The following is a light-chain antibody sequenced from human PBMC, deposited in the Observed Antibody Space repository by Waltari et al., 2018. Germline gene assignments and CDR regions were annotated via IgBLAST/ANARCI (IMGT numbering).Light chain of an antibody. J-gene: IGKJ2*02. CDR1: QSVLSSTNSNND. CDR2: WAS. V-gene: IGKV4-1*01. CDR3: QQYYTTPCT. Sequence: DIVLTQSPDSLALSLAERATIRCRSSQSVLSSTNSNNDLAWYQQRPGQPPKLLFYWASTRVSGVPDRFDGSGSGTDFTLTISSLQAEDLAVYYCQQYYTTPCTFGQGTRLEIK.